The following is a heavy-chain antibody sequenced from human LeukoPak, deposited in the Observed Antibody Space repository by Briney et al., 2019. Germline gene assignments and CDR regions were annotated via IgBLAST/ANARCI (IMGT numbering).Heavy chain of an antibody. CDR2: ISYVGSNK. CDR3: ARGLGSMVRGVIRGMDV. Sequence: QPGGSLRLSCAASGFTFSSYAMHWVRQAPGKGLEWVAVISYVGSNKYYADSVKGRFTISRDNSKNTLYLQMNSLRAEDTAVYYCARGLGSMVRGVIRGMDVWGQGTTVTVS. J-gene: IGHJ6*02. D-gene: IGHD3-10*01. V-gene: IGHV3-30-3*01. CDR1: GFTFSSYA.